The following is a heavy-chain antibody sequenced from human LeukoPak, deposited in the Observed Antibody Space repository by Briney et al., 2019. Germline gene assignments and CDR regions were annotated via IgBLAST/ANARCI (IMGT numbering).Heavy chain of an antibody. V-gene: IGHV5-51*01. CDR2: IYPGDSDT. Sequence: GEPLKISCKGSGYRFTSYWIAWVRQMPGKGLEWMGIIYPGDSDTSHSPSFQGQVTISADKSISTAYLQWSSLKASHTAMYYCARHWGDIAGAGTGAFDIWGQGTKVTVSS. CDR3: ARHWGDIAGAGTGAFDI. CDR1: GYRFTSYW. J-gene: IGHJ3*02. D-gene: IGHD6-13*01.